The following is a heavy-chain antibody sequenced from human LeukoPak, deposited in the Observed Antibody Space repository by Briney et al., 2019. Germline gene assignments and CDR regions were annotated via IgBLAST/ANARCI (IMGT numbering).Heavy chain of an antibody. V-gene: IGHV1-46*01. CDR3: AGGRGINWGSFDY. D-gene: IGHD7-27*01. CDR1: GYTFTSYY. Sequence: ASVKVSCKASGYTFTSYYMHWVRQAPGQGLEWMGTINPSGGSTTYAQRFQDRVTMTRDTSTSTVYMQLSSLRSEDTGAYYCAGGRGINWGSFDYWGQGTLVTVSS. CDR2: INPSGGST. J-gene: IGHJ4*02.